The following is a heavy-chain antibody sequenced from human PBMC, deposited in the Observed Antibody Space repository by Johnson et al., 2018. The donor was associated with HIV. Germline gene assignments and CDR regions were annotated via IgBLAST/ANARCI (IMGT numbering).Heavy chain of an antibody. CDR3: VKDRGGRFSGSYLSLRVGAFDI. V-gene: IGHV3-13*01. Sequence: QLVESGGGLVQPGGSLRLSCAASGFTFSSYDMHWVRQATGKGLEWVSAIGTAGDTYYPGSVKGRLTISRDNSKNTLYLQMNSLRAEDTAVYYCVKDRGGRFSGSYLSLRVGAFDIWGQGTLVTVSS. CDR2: IGTAGDT. J-gene: IGHJ3*02. CDR1: GFTFSSYD. D-gene: IGHD1-26*01.